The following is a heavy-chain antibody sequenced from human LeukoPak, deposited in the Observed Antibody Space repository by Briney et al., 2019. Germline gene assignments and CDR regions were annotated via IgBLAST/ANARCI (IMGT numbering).Heavy chain of an antibody. V-gene: IGHV3-23*01. Sequence: PGGSLGLSCAASGFTFNTYAMTWVRQAPGKGLEWVSSISNSGGSTYYADSVKGRFTISRDNSKNTLYLQMNSLRAEDTAVYYCVKGGSSGYRWFDPWGQGTLVTVSS. D-gene: IGHD3-22*01. J-gene: IGHJ5*02. CDR3: VKGGSSGYRWFDP. CDR2: ISNSGGST. CDR1: GFTFNTYA.